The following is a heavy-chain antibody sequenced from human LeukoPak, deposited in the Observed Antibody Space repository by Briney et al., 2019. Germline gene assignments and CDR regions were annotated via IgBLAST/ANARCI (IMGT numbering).Heavy chain of an antibody. CDR2: IKQDGSEK. J-gene: IGHJ4*02. D-gene: IGHD6-13*01. V-gene: IGHV3-7*01. CDR1: GFTFSSYA. Sequence: GRSLRLFCAASGFTFSSYAMHWVRQAPGKGLEWVANIKQDGSEKYYVDSVKGRFTISRDNAKNSLYLQMNSLIAEDTAVYYCARLGPYSSSWYGVDYWGQGTLVTVSS. CDR3: ARLGPYSSSWYGVDY.